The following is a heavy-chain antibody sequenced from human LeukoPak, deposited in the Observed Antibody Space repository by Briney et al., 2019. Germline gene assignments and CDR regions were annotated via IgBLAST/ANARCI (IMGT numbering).Heavy chain of an antibody. D-gene: IGHD4-17*01. V-gene: IGHV4-39*01. CDR1: GGSISSSSYY. CDR3: ARHKKTVTTAGDGWFDP. CDR2: IYYSGST. J-gene: IGHJ5*02. Sequence: SETLSLTCTVSGGSISSSSYYWGWIRQPPGKGLEWIGSIYYSGSTYYNPSLKSRVTISVDTSKNQFSLKLRSVTAADTAVYYCARHKKTVTTAGDGWFDPWGQGTLVTVSS.